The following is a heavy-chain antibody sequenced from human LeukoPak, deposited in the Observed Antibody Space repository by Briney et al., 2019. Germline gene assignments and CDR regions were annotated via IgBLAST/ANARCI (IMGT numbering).Heavy chain of an antibody. Sequence: PAETLSLTCAVCGGSWSGYYWSWIRQPPGKGLNWIGGINQSGRTNYNTSLKSRVTVSFYTSKTQFSLKLGSVTSAYTDVYYCARGDVEVPAAKGWFDPWGQVTLV. CDR2: INQSGRT. V-gene: IGHV4-34*01. CDR1: GGSWSGYY. J-gene: IGHJ5*02. CDR3: ARGDVEVPAAKGWFDP. D-gene: IGHD2-2*01.